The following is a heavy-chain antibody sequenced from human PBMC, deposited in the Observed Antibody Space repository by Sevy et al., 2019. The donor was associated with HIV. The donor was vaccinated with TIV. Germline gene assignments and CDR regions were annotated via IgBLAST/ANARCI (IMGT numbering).Heavy chain of an antibody. CDR3: ARERKMYDGSGYYFHFDY. CDR1: GFTFSSYS. J-gene: IGHJ4*02. Sequence: GGSLRLSCAASGFTFSSYSMNWVRQAPGKGLEWVSYISRSSSTIYYADSVKGRFTISRDNAKNSLYLQMNSLRDEDTAVYYCARERKMYDGSGYYFHFDYWGQGTLVTVSS. V-gene: IGHV3-48*02. D-gene: IGHD3-22*01. CDR2: ISRSSSTI.